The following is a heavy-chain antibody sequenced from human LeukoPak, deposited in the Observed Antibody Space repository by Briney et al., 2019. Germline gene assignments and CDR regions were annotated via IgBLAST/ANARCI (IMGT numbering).Heavy chain of an antibody. CDR2: IRYDGSNK. CDR3: AKPLKGYSGSYYSPFDY. D-gene: IGHD1-26*01. Sequence: GGSLRLSCAASGFTFSSYGMHWVRQAPGKGLEWVAFIRYDGSNKYYADSVKGRFTISRDNSKNTLYLQMNSLRAEDTAVYYCAKPLKGYSGSYYSPFDYWGQGTLVTVSS. V-gene: IGHV3-30*02. J-gene: IGHJ4*02. CDR1: GFTFSSYG.